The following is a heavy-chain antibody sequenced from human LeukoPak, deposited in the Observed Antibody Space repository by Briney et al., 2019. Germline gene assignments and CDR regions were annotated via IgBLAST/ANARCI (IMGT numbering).Heavy chain of an antibody. CDR1: GGSISSSSYY. CDR3: ARLVLAAAGTVDY. V-gene: IGHV4-39*01. D-gene: IGHD6-13*01. J-gene: IGHJ4*02. Sequence: SETLSLTCTVSGGSISSSSYYWGWIRQPPGKELEWIGSIYYSGSTYYNPSLKSRVTISVDTSKNQFSLKLSSVTAADTAVYYCARLVLAAAGTVDYWGQGTLVTVSS. CDR2: IYYSGST.